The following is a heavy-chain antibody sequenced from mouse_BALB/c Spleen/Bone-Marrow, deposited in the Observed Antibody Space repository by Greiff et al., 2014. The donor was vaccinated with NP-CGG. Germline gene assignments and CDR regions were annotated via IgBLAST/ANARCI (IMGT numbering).Heavy chain of an antibody. V-gene: IGHV1-4*01. CDR3: AIRYYAMDY. Sequence: VKLMESGAELARPGASVKMSCKASGYTFTTYTIHWMKQRPGQGLEWIGYIIPSSGYTNYNQKFKDKATLTADKPSSTACMQLSSLTPEDPAVYYCAIRYYAMDYWGQGTSVTVSS. CDR2: IIPSSGYT. CDR1: GYTFTTYT. D-gene: IGHD1-1*01. J-gene: IGHJ4*01.